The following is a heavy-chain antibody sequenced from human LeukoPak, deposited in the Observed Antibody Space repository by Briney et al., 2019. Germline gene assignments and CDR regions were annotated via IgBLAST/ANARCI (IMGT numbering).Heavy chain of an antibody. D-gene: IGHD1-26*01. CDR2: MNLNSGNR. Sequence: ASVKVSCKASGYKFTSYDINWVRQATGQGLEWMGWMNLNSGNRGYAQKFQGRVTVTRDTSISTAYMELSSLRSEDTAVYYCVKDRLGAPGVLDRLDYWGQGTLVTVSS. V-gene: IGHV1-8*01. CDR3: VKDRLGAPGVLDRLDY. J-gene: IGHJ4*02. CDR1: GYKFTSYD.